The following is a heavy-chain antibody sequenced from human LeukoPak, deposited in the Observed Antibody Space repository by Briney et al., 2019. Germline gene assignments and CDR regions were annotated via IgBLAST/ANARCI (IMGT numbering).Heavy chain of an antibody. V-gene: IGHV1-2*02. CDR1: GYTFTGYY. CDR2: INPNSGGT. CDR3: ARDLCYYDSSGYCL. Sequence: VASVKVSCKASGYTFTGYYMHWVRQAPGQGLEWMGWINPNSGGTNYAQKFQGRVTMTRDTSISTAYMELSRLRSDDTAVYYCARDLCYYDSSGYCLWGQGTMVTVSS. J-gene: IGHJ3*01. D-gene: IGHD3-22*01.